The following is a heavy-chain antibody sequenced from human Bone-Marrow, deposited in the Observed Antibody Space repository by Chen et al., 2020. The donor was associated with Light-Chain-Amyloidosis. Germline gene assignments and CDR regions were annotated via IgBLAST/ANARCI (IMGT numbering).Heavy chain of an antibody. CDR2: IIPSFGTT. CDR3: ARARRKSDWELRYFLDV. D-gene: IGHD3-10*01. CDR1: GTTFNNYA. V-gene: IGHV1-69*13. J-gene: IGHJ6*03. Sequence: QVQLVQSGAEVKKPGSSVKVSCKASGTTFNNYAFAWVRQAPGQGLEWMGKIIPSFGTTNDAQKFQGRVTITADESTTTIHMELTSLKSEDAAVYYCARARRKSDWELRYFLDVWGNGTTVTVSS.